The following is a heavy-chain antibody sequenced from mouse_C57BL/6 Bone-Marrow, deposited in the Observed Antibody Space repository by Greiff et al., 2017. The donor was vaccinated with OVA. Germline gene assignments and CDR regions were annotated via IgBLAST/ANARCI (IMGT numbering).Heavy chain of an antibody. J-gene: IGHJ2*01. Sequence: QVQLQQPGAELVKPGASVKLSCKASGYTFTSYWMHWVKQRPGQGLEWIGMIHPNSGSTNYNEKFKSKATLTVDKSSSTAYMQLSSLTSEDSAVYYCARRGYYGSPYFDYWGQGTTLTVSS. CDR2: IHPNSGST. CDR1: GYTFTSYW. D-gene: IGHD1-1*01. CDR3: ARRGYYGSPYFDY. V-gene: IGHV1-64*01.